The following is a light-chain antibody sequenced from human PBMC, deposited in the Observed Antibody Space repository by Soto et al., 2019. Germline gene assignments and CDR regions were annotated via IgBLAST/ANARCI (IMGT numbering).Light chain of an antibody. CDR3: AAWDDSLNGWV. V-gene: IGLV1-44*01. Sequence: QSVLTQPPSASGTPGQRVTISCSGSSSNIGSNTVNWYQQLPGTAPKLLIYSNNQRPSRVPDRFSGSKSGTSASLAISGLQSEDEADYYCAAWDDSLNGWVFGGGTKVTVL. CDR1: SSNIGSNT. J-gene: IGLJ3*02. CDR2: SNN.